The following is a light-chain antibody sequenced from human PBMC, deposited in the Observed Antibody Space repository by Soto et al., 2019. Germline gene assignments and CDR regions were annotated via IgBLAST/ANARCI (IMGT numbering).Light chain of an antibody. Sequence: EIVLTQSPATLSLSPGERATLSCRASQSLSRHLAWYQQIPGQAPRLLIYNTSNRATGIPARFSGSGSGTDFTLTISSLEPEDFAVYYCQQRGDWPPTFGGGTKLEIK. CDR1: QSLSRH. J-gene: IGKJ4*01. V-gene: IGKV3-11*01. CDR2: NTS. CDR3: QQRGDWPPT.